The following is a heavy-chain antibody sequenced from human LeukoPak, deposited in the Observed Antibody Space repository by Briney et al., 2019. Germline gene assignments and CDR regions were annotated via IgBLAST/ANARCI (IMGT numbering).Heavy chain of an antibody. V-gene: IGHV3-73*01. CDR2: IRSKANSYAT. CDR3: TRLYYDDAPPRSV. J-gene: IGHJ6*04. CDR1: GFTFSGSA. D-gene: IGHD3-16*01. Sequence: PGGSLRLSCAASGFTFSGSAMHWVRQASGKGLEWVGRIRSKANSYATAYAASVKGRFTISRDDSKNTAYLQMNSLKTEDTAVYYCTRLYYDDAPPRSVWGKGTTVTVSS.